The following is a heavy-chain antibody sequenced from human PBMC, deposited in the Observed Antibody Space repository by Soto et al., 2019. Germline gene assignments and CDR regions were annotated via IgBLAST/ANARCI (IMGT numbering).Heavy chain of an antibody. Sequence: GGSLRLSCAASGFTFSSYWMHWVRQAPGKGLVWVSRINSDGSSTSYADSVKGRFTISRDNAKNTLYLQMNSLRAEDTAVYYCARLYSYDSSGRNDAFDIWGQGTMVTVSS. J-gene: IGHJ3*02. CDR3: ARLYSYDSSGRNDAFDI. V-gene: IGHV3-74*01. CDR2: INSDGSST. CDR1: GFTFSSYW. D-gene: IGHD3-22*01.